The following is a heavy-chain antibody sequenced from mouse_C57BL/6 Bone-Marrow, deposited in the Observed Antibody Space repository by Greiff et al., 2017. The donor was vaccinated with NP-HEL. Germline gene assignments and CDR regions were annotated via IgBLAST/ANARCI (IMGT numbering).Heavy chain of an antibody. CDR1: GFTFTDYY. D-gene: IGHD1-1*01. Sequence: EVHLVESGGGLVQPGGSLSLSCAASGFTFTDYYMSWVRQPPGKALEWLGFIRNKANGYTTEYSASVKGRFTISRDNSQSILYLQMNALRAEDSATYYCARIPHGSSYFFDYWGQGTTLTVSS. J-gene: IGHJ2*01. V-gene: IGHV7-3*01. CDR2: IRNKANGYTT. CDR3: ARIPHGSSYFFDY.